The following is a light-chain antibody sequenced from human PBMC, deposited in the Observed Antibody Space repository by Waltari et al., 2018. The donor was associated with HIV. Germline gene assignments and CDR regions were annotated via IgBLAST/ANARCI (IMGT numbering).Light chain of an antibody. V-gene: IGLV3-21*04. Sequence: SYMLTQSPSVSVAPGKTATITCGGNDIGSKSVHWYQHKSGQAPVLIIYDDDDRSSGIPERFSGSNSANTATLTITRVEAGDEADYFCQVWDFRSDEVIFGGGTKMTVL. CDR3: QVWDFRSDEVI. J-gene: IGLJ2*01. CDR2: DDD. CDR1: DIGSKS.